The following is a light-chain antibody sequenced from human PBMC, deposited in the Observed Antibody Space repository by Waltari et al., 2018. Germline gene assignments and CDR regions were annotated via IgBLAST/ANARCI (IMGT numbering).Light chain of an antibody. Sequence: QSALTQPASVSGSPGQSITISCSGTTSTVGCYNLVSWYQQPPGKAPRLIMYEGSARPSGISNRFSGSTSANTASLTISGLQTEDEADYYCCSYAGSSTWVFGGGTKVTVL. CDR2: EGS. CDR1: TSTVGCYNL. J-gene: IGLJ3*02. V-gene: IGLV2-23*01. CDR3: CSYAGSSTWV.